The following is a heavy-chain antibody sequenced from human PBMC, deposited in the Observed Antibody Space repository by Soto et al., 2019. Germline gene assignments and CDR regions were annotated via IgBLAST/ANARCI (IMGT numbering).Heavy chain of an antibody. V-gene: IGHV3-30*18. CDR1: GFTFSSYG. CDR3: AKDSPGDLTPSYFDY. J-gene: IGHJ4*02. D-gene: IGHD2-15*01. CDR2: ISYDGSNK. Sequence: GGSLRLSCAASGFTFSSYGMHWVRQAPGKGLEWVAVISYDGSNKYYADSVKGRFTISRDNSKNTLYLQMNSLRAEDTAVYYCAKDSPGDLTPSYFDYWGQGTLVTVSS.